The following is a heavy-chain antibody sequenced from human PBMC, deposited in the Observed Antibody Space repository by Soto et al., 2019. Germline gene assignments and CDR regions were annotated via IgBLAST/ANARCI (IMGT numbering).Heavy chain of an antibody. J-gene: IGHJ5*02. CDR3: ARVGKGSSNYDILTGYYASWFDP. CDR1: GGTFSSYA. Sequence: ASVKVSCKASGGTFSSYAISWVRQAPGQGLEWMGGIIPIFGTANYAQKFQGRVTITADESTSTAYMELSSLRSEDTAVYYCARVGKGSSNYDILTGYYASWFDPWGQGTLVTVSS. CDR2: IIPIFGTA. V-gene: IGHV1-69*13. D-gene: IGHD3-9*01.